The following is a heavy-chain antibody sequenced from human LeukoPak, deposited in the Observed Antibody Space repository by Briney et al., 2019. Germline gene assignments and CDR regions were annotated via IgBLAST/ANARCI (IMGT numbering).Heavy chain of an antibody. D-gene: IGHD1-26*01. CDR1: GAPISSNNW. V-gene: IGHV4-4*02. CDR2: IYHSGST. J-gene: IGHJ4*02. CDR3: AREGVGPSY. Sequence: PSGTLSLTCAVSGAPISSNNWWWSWVRQPPGKGLEWIGEIYHSGSTNYNPSLKSRVTMSVDRSNNQFSLKLSSVTAADTAVYYCAREGVGPSYWGQGTLVTVSS.